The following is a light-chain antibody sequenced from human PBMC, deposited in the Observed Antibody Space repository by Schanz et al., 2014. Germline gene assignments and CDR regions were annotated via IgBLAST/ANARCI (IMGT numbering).Light chain of an antibody. Sequence: QSVLTQPPSASGSPGQSVTISCTGTSSDVGGYNYVSWYQQHPGKAPKLMIYEVIKRPSGVPDRFSGSKSGNTASLTVSGLQAEDEADYYCSSNSGSNNWVFGGGTKLTVL. CDR2: EVI. CDR3: SSNSGSNNWV. J-gene: IGLJ3*02. CDR1: SSDVGGYNY. V-gene: IGLV2-8*01.